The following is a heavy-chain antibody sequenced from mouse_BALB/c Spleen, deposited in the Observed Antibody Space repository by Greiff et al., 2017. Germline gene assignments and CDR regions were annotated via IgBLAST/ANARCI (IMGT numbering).Heavy chain of an antibody. V-gene: IGHV5-6-3*01. CDR2: INSNGGST. Sequence: EVQGVESGGGLVQPGGSLKLSCAASGFTFSSYGMSWVRQTPDKRLELVATINSNGGSTYYPDSVKGRFTISRDNAKNTLYLQMSSLKSEDTAMYYCARATQEDYWGQGTSVTVSS. CDR1: GFTFSSYG. J-gene: IGHJ4*01. CDR3: ARATQEDY. D-gene: IGHD3-1*01.